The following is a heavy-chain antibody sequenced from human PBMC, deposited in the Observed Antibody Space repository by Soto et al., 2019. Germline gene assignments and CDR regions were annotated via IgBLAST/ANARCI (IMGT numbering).Heavy chain of an antibody. V-gene: IGHV1-69*06. CDR1: GGTFSSYA. J-gene: IGHJ4*02. CDR3: ARVGKRYSSGWYETDY. D-gene: IGHD6-19*01. CDR2: IIPIFGTA. Sequence: SVKVSCKASGGTFSSYAISWVRQAPGQGLEWMGGIIPIFGTANYAQKFQGRVTITADKSTSTAYMELSSLRSEDTAVYYCARVGKRYSSGWYETDYWGQGTLVTVSS.